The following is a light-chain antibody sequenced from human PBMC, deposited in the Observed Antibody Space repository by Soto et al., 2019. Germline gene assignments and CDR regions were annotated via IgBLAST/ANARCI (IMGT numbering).Light chain of an antibody. CDR1: SSNIGSNP. CDR3: ATWDDSLSGV. J-gene: IGLJ3*02. CDR2: SSN. Sequence: QSVLTQPPSASGTPGLRVTFSCSGSSSNIGSNPVSWYQQLPGTAPKLLIYSSNQRPSGVPDRFSGSKSGTSASLAISGLRSEDEADYYCATWDDSLSGVFGGGTKLTVL. V-gene: IGLV1-47*01.